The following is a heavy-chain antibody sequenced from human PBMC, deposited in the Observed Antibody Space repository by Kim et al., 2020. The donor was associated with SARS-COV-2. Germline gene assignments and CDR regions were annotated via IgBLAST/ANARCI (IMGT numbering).Heavy chain of an antibody. V-gene: IGHV4-61*01. CDR1: GGSVRSGTYY. D-gene: IGHD2-2*01. CDR3: ARDRGSTSDAFDI. CDR2: IFYSGST. Sequence: ETLSLTCTVSGGSVRSGTYYWSWIRQSPGKGLGWIGYIFYSGSTNYNPSLKSRVTISVDTSKNQFSLKLTSVTAADTAVDYCARDRGSTSDAFDIWGQG. J-gene: IGHJ3*02.